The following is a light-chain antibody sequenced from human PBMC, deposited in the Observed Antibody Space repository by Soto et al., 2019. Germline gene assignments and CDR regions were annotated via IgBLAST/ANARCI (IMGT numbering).Light chain of an antibody. CDR2: DAS. Sequence: DIQMTQSPSSLSASVGDRVTITCQASQDISNYFNWYQQKPGKAPQLLIYDASNLETGVPSRFSGSGSGTDFTFTISSLQPEDIATYYGQQYDNLPLTFGGGTKVEIK. CDR3: QQYDNLPLT. CDR1: QDISNY. V-gene: IGKV1-33*01. J-gene: IGKJ4*01.